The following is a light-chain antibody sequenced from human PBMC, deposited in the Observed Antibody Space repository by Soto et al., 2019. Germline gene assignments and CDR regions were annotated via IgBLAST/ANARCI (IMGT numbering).Light chain of an antibody. Sequence: QSVLTQPASVSGSPGQSITISCAGTNSDVGYYNLVSWYQQYPGKAPRLLIYEVSERPSGISNRFSGSKSGNTASLTISGLQAEDEADYFCLSYGGSGTNVFGTGTKVTVL. J-gene: IGLJ1*01. CDR1: NSDVGYYNL. CDR2: EVS. V-gene: IGLV2-23*02. CDR3: LSYGGSGTNV.